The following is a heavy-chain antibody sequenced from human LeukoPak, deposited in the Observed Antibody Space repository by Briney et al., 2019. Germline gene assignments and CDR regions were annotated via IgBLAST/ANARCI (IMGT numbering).Heavy chain of an antibody. J-gene: IGHJ5*02. Sequence: PGGSLRLSCAASGFTFSSYAMSWVRQAPGKGLEWVSAISGSGGSTYYADSVKGRFTISRDNSKNTLYLQMNSLRAEDTAVYYCAKDHCGGDCYTTPPDWFDPWGQGTLVTVSS. D-gene: IGHD2-21*01. V-gene: IGHV3-23*01. CDR1: GFTFSSYA. CDR3: AKDHCGGDCYTTPPDWFDP. CDR2: ISGSGGST.